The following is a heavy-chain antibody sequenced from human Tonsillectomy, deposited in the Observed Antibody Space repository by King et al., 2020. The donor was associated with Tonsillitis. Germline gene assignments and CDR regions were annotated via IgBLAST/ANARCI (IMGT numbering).Heavy chain of an antibody. V-gene: IGHV1-69*01. D-gene: IGHD3-22*01. J-gene: IGHJ6*03. CDR3: ARAHSSGYWAYFYYMDG. CDR2: SIPPFGTG. CDR1: GATFNNYA. Sequence: VQLVESGAEVKKPGSSVKVSCKASGATFNNYAISWMRQAPGQGLEWMGGSIPPFGTGKYAQKFQGRVTITADESTSTAYMELNSLRSEDTAVYYCARAHSSGYWAYFYYMDGWGKGTTVTVSS.